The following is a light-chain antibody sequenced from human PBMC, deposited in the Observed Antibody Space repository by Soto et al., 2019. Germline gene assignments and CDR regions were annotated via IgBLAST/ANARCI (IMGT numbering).Light chain of an antibody. CDR3: QQYYSFPPA. CDR1: QTISSW. CDR2: KAS. V-gene: IGKV1-5*03. J-gene: IGKJ1*01. Sequence: DIQMTQSPSTLSGSVGDRVTITCRASQTISSWLAWYQQKPGKAPKLLIYKASSLESGVPSRFSGSGSGTEFTLTISSLQPDDFATYYCQQYYSFPPAFGQGTKVDIK.